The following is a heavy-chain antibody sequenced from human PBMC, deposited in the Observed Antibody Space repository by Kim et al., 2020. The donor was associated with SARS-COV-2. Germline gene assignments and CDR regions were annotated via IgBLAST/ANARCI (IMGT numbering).Heavy chain of an antibody. J-gene: IGHJ4*02. V-gene: IGHV3-30*18. D-gene: IGHD1-26*01. CDR2: ISYDGSNK. CDR3: AKDTWVH. CDR1: GFTFSSYG. Sequence: GGSLRLSCAASGFTFSSYGMHWVRQAPGKGLEWVAVISYDGSNKYYADSVKGRFTISRDNSKNTLYLQMNSLRAEDTAVYYCAKDTWVHWGQGTLVTVSS.